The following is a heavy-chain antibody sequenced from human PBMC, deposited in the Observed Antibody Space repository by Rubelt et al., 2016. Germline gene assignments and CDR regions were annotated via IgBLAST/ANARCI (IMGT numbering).Heavy chain of an antibody. CDR3: ARERDGYYLYYFDY. CDR2: YSGST. Sequence: YSGSTYYNPSLKSRVTISVDTSKNQFSLNLSSVTAADTAVYYCARERDGYYLYYFDYWGQGTLVTVSS. D-gene: IGHD5-24*01. V-gene: IGHV4-39*07. J-gene: IGHJ4*02.